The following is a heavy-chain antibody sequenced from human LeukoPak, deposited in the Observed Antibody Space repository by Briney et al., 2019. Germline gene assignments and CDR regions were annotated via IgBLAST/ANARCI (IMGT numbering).Heavy chain of an antibody. CDR1: GFTFSSYA. CDR2: ISGSGGST. V-gene: IGHV3-23*01. Sequence: GGSLRLSCAASGFTFSSYAMSWVRQAPGKGLEWVSAISGSGGSTYYADSVKGRFTISRDNSKNTLYLQMNSLRAEDTAVYYCAKEPKENYYDSSGYYFQHWGQGTLVTVFS. J-gene: IGHJ1*01. D-gene: IGHD3-22*01. CDR3: AKEPKENYYDSSGYYFQH.